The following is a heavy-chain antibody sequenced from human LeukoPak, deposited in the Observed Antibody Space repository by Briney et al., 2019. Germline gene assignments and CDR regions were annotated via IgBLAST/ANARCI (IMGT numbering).Heavy chain of an antibody. CDR1: GGTFSSYT. CDR2: IIPILGIA. Sequence: SVKVSCKASGGTFSSYTISWVRQAPGQGLEWMGRIIPILGIANYAQKFQGRVTITADKSTSTAYMELSSLRSEDTAVYYCARDRAGTAFLGSTLVYWGQGTLVTVSS. V-gene: IGHV1-69*04. D-gene: IGHD1-7*01. J-gene: IGHJ4*02. CDR3: ARDRAGTAFLGSTLVY.